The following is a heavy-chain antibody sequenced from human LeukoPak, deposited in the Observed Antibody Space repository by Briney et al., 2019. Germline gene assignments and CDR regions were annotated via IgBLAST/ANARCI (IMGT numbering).Heavy chain of an antibody. D-gene: IGHD3-16*01. V-gene: IGHV3-7*03. J-gene: IGHJ6*02. CDR1: GFTFSSYW. Sequence: LRLSXAASGFTFSSYWVNWARQAPGKGLEWVASINHNGNVNYYVDSVKGRFTISRDNAKNSLYLQMSNLRAEDTAVYFCARGGGLDVWGQGATVTVSS. CDR2: INHNGNVN. CDR3: ARGGGLDV.